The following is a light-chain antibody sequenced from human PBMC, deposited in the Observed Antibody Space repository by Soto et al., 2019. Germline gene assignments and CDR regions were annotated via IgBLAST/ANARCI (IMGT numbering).Light chain of an antibody. J-gene: IGKJ1*01. CDR3: QQSYSTPT. CDR1: QSISSS. CDR2: AAS. Sequence: DIQMTQAPSSLSASVGDRVTITCRASQSISSSLNWYQQKPGTAPKLLIYAASSVKSGVPSRFSGSGSGTDFTLTISSLQPEDFATYYCQQSYSTPTFGQGTKVDNK. V-gene: IGKV1-39*01.